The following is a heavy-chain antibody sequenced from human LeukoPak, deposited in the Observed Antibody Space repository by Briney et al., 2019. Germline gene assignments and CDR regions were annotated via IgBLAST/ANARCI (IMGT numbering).Heavy chain of an antibody. CDR3: AKDLHKSAGEEAFDI. V-gene: IGHV3-23*01. CDR2: ISGGSGTI. J-gene: IGHJ3*02. D-gene: IGHD3-10*01. Sequence: PGGSLRLSCAASGFTFSSHAMSWVRQAPGKGLEWVSSISGGSGTIYYADSVKGRFTISRDNSKNTLYLQMNSLRADDTALYYCAKDLHKSAGEEAFDIWGQGTMVTVSS. CDR1: GFTFSSHA.